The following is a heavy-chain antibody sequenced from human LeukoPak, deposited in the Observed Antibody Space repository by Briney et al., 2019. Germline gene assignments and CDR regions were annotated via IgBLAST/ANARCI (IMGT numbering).Heavy chain of an antibody. Sequence: PGGSLRLSCAASGFTVSTNYMSWVRQAPGKGLEWVSVIYAGGKTYYADSVKGRFTISKDDSKDTIYFQMDSLRAEDTAVYYCARVGDRTYFDFWGQGTLVTVSS. J-gene: IGHJ4*02. V-gene: IGHV3-53*01. CDR1: GFTVSTNY. CDR3: ARVGDRTYFDF. D-gene: IGHD3-3*01. CDR2: IYAGGKT.